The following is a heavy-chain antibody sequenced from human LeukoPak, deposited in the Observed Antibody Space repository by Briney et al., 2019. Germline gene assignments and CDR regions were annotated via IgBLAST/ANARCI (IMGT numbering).Heavy chain of an antibody. J-gene: IGHJ4*02. CDR3: IKDRTGTYSFDY. Sequence: GGSLRLSCAASGFTFSSYRMSWVRQAPGKGLEWVGNIRQDGSEKHYVDSLKGRFTISRDNAKKSLYLLMNSLRAEDTAVYYCIKDRTGTYSFDYWGQGTLVTVSS. V-gene: IGHV3-7*02. CDR2: IRQDGSEK. CDR1: GFTFSSYR. D-gene: IGHD7-27*01.